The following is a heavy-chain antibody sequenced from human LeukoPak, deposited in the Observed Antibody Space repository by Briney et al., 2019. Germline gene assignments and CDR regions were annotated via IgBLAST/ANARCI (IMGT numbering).Heavy chain of an antibody. CDR1: GFTFSSYG. CDR2: IWYDGSNK. Sequence: GGSLRLSCAASGFTFSSYGMHWVRQAPGKGLEWVAVIWYDGSNKYYADSVKGRFTISRDNSKNTLYLQMNSRRAEDTAVYYCARVRTVTTYGMDVWGQGTTVTVSS. D-gene: IGHD4-11*01. V-gene: IGHV3-33*01. J-gene: IGHJ6*02. CDR3: ARVRTVTTYGMDV.